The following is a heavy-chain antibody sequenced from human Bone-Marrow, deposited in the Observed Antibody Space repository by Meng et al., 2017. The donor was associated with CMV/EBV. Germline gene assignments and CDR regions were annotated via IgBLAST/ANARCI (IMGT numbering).Heavy chain of an antibody. J-gene: IGHJ6*02. CDR3: TTHYDFWSGYWAWYYYYGMDV. CDR1: GFTFSNAW. D-gene: IGHD3-3*01. V-gene: IGHV3-15*01. CDR2: IKSKTDGGTT. Sequence: GESLKISCAASGFTFSNAWMSWVRQAPGKGLEWVGRIKSKTDGGTTDYAAPVKGRFTISRDDSKNTLYLQMNSLKTEDTAVYYCTTHYDFWSGYWAWYYYYGMDVWGQGTTVTGSS.